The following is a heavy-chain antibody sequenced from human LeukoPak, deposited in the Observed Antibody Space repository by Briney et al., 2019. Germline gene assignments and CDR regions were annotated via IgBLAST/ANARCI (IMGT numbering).Heavy chain of an antibody. V-gene: IGHV3-13*01. CDR1: GFTFSSYD. Sequence: GGSLRLSCAASGFTFSSYDMHWVRQATGKGLEWVSAIGTAGDTYYPGSVKGRFTISRENAKNSLYLQMNSLRAGDTAVYYCTKGGGTGYSSSWYSHWGQGTLVTVSS. CDR3: TKGGGTGYSSSWYSH. J-gene: IGHJ4*02. D-gene: IGHD6-13*01. CDR2: IGTAGDT.